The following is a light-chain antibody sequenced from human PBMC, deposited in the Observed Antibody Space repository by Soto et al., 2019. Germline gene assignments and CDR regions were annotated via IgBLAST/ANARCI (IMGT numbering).Light chain of an antibody. CDR3: QQSYSVPHT. CDR2: AAS. V-gene: IGKV1-39*01. Sequence: DIQMTQSPSSLSASVGDSVTITCRASQNIFSFLSWYQHKPGKAPKLLIYAASSLRGGVPSRFSGSGSGTDFALTVTNLQPEDFATFYCQQSYSVPHTFGQGTKLEI. CDR1: QNIFSF. J-gene: IGKJ2*01.